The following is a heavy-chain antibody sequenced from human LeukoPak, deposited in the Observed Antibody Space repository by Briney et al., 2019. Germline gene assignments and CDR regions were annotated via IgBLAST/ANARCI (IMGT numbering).Heavy chain of an antibody. V-gene: IGHV4-61*02. CDR3: ASGSTRYYYYYMDV. CDR2: IYTSGST. J-gene: IGHJ6*03. CDR1: GASISSSNYY. Sequence: SQTLSLTCTVSGASISSSNYYWSWLRQPAGKGLEWIGRIYTSGSTNYNSSLKSRVTISIATCKNQFSLKLTSVTAADTAVYYCASGSTRYYYYYMDVWGKGTAVTISS.